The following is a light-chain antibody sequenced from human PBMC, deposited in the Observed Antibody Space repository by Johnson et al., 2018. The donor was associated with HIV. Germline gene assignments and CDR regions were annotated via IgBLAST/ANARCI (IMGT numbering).Light chain of an antibody. CDR1: SYNIGNNY. J-gene: IGLJ1*01. CDR3: GTWDSSLSAGRV. CDR2: DNN. V-gene: IGLV1-51*01. Sequence: QSVLTQPPSVSAAPGQKVTISCSGSSYNIGNNYVSWYQQLPGTAPKLLIYDNNKRPSGIPDRFSGSKSGTSATLGIPGLQPGDEADYYCGTWDSSLSAGRVFGTGTKVTVL.